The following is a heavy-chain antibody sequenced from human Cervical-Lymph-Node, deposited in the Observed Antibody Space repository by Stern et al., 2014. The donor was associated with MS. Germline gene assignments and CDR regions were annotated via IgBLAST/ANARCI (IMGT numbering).Heavy chain of an antibody. CDR2: IIPVLGTA. CDR3: AEDGRHSYTYALDV. V-gene: IGHV1-69*01. CDR1: GGTFSVYA. J-gene: IGHJ6*02. D-gene: IGHD2-2*02. Sequence: QVQLVQSGAEVKKPGSSVKISCTASGGTFSVYAINWLRQAPGQGLEWIGGIIPVLGTANSAQKFQGRVTISAVESTRAIAMQLGSLRSNDTAVYYCAEDGRHSYTYALDVWGQGTTVTVSS.